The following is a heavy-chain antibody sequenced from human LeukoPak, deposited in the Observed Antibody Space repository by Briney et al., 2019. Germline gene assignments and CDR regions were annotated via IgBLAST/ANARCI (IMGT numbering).Heavy chain of an antibody. D-gene: IGHD4-17*01. V-gene: IGHV4-39*01. J-gene: IGHJ5*02. CDR3: ARHETYGDYQYNWFDP. Sequence: KPSETLSLTCTVSGGSISSSSYYWGWIREPPGKGLEWIERIYYSGSTYYNPSLKSGVTISVNTAKNQFSLKLSSVTAADTAVYYCARHETYGDYQYNWFDPWGQGTLVTVSS. CDR2: IYYSGST. CDR1: GGSISSSSYY.